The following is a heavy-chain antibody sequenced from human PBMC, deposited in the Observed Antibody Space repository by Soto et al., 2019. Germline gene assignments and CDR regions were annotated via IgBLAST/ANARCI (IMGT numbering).Heavy chain of an antibody. CDR2: IKSKTDGGTT. CDR1: GFTFSKAW. Sequence: GGALRLSCAASGFTFSKAWMNWVRQAPGKGLEWVGRIKSKTDGGTTDYAAPVKGRFTISRDDSKNTLYLQMNSLKTEDTAVYYCTTGPKFPLVVKAPRLGRVTQNDYWGQGTLVTVSS. D-gene: IGHD3-22*01. J-gene: IGHJ4*02. CDR3: TTGPKFPLVVKAPRLGRVTQNDY. V-gene: IGHV3-15*07.